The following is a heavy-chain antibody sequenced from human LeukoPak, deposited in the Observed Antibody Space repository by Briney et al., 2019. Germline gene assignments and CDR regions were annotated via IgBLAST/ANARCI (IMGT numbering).Heavy chain of an antibody. Sequence: GGSLRLSCAASGFTFSNYNMNWVRQAPGKGLEWVSYISLSSSSIYYADSVKGRFTISRDNSKNTLYLQMNSLRAEDTAVYYCAKRELDTAMVVYYYYYMDVWGKGTTVTISS. CDR1: GFTFSNYN. D-gene: IGHD5-18*01. CDR3: AKRELDTAMVVYYYYYMDV. CDR2: ISLSSSSI. J-gene: IGHJ6*03. V-gene: IGHV3-48*01.